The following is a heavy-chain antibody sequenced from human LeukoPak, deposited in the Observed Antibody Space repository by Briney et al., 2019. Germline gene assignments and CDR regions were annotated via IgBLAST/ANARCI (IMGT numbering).Heavy chain of an antibody. J-gene: IGHJ4*02. Sequence: ASVKVSCKASGYTFTSCGISWVRQAPGQGLEWMGWINTNTGNPTYAQGFTGRFVFSLDTSVSTAYLQISSLKAEDTAVYYCAREGRSSGWSPFDYWGQGTLVTVSS. CDR2: INTNTGNP. CDR1: GYTFTSCG. D-gene: IGHD6-19*01. V-gene: IGHV7-4-1*02. CDR3: AREGRSSGWSPFDY.